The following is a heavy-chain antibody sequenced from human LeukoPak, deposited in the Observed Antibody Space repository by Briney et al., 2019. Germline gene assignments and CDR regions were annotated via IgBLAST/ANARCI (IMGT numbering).Heavy chain of an antibody. CDR2: ISGSHGSK. J-gene: IGHJ4*02. Sequence: GYLSLTCAAYGFTCSSYAMSWLPQAPGLGLKEVLDISGSHGSKSYADSVKGRFTISRDNSKNTLDLEMNSLGAEDTAVYYCAKDRGSWYRVYWGQGTLVTVSS. D-gene: IGHD6-13*01. CDR1: GFTCSSYA. V-gene: IGHV3-23*01. CDR3: AKDRGSWYRVY.